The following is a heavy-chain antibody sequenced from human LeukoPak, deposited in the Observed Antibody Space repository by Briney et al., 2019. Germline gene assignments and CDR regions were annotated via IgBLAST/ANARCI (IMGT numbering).Heavy chain of an antibody. J-gene: IGHJ4*02. V-gene: IGHV1-69*05. CDR1: GGTFSSYA. CDR3: RADDFWSGYNTDY. Sequence: SVKVSCKASGGTFSSYAISWVRQAPGQGLEWMGGIIPIFGTANYAQKFQGRVTITTDESTSTAYMELSSLRSEDTAVYYCRADDFWSGYNTDYWGQGTLVTVSS. D-gene: IGHD3-3*01. CDR2: IIPIFGTA.